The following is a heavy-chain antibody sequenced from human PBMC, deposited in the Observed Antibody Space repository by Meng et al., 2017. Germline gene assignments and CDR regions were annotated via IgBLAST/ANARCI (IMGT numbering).Heavy chain of an antibody. Sequence: SETLSLTCTVSGGSISSSSYYWGWIRQPPGKGLEWIASIYDSESTYYNSSLKSRVTISVDTSKNQFSLTLSSVTAADTAVYYCARDNSSGWSVTDAFDILGQGTMVTVSS. D-gene: IGHD6-19*01. CDR2: IYDSEST. CDR3: ARDNSSGWSVTDAFDI. CDR1: GGSISSSSYY. J-gene: IGHJ3*02. V-gene: IGHV4-39*07.